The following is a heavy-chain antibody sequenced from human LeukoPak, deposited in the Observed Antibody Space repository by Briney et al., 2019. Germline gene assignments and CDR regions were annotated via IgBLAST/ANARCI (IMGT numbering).Heavy chain of an antibody. CDR1: GFTFSSYA. V-gene: IGHV3-23*01. CDR2: ISGSCAST. CDR3: AGLPVIEDAFDI. J-gene: IGHJ3*02. Sequence: GGSLRLSCAASGFTFSSYAMSWVRQAQGKGLEGVSAISGSCASTYYADSVKGRFTISRDNSKNTLYLQMNSLRAEDTAVYYCAGLPVIEDAFDIWGQGTMVTVSS. D-gene: IGHD2-21*01.